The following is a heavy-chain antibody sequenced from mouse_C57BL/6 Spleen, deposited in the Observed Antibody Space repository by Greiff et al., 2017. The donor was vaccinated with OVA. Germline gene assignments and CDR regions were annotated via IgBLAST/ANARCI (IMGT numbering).Heavy chain of an antibody. CDR1: GSTFTSYW. CDR3: ARTYYSNYPWFAY. V-gene: IGHV1-50*01. D-gene: IGHD2-5*01. CDR2: IDPSDSYT. J-gene: IGHJ3*01. Sequence: QVQLQQPGAELVKPGASVKLSCKASGSTFTSYWMQWVKQRPGQGLEWIGEIDPSDSYTNYNPKFQGKATLTVDTSSSTAYMQLSSLTSEDSAVYYCARTYYSNYPWFAYWGQGTLVTVSA.